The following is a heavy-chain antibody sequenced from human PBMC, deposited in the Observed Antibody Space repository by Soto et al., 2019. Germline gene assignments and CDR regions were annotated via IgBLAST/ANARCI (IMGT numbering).Heavy chain of an antibody. CDR3: ARDIAARPPDY. CDR1: GFTFNLYG. CDR2: IWYDGSGR. J-gene: IGHJ4*02. D-gene: IGHD6-6*01. Sequence: QVQLVESGGGVVQPGRSLRLSCAASGFTFNLYGMQWVRQAPGKGLEWVAMIWYDGSGRFYGDSVKGRFTVSRDNSKNTLYLDMKSLRAEATAVYYCARDIAARPPDYWGQGTLVTVSS. V-gene: IGHV3-33*01.